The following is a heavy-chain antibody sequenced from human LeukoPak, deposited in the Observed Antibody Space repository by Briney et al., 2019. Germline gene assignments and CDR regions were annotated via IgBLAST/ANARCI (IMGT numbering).Heavy chain of an antibody. D-gene: IGHD4-11*01. J-gene: IGHJ6*03. Sequence: ASVKVSFKASGYIFTNYYMHWVRQAPRQGLEWLGIINPSGGSTTYAQKFQGRVTMTSDMSTNTAYMELSSLISEDTAVYYCTRDPGLTNFYYYMDVWGKGTTVTVSS. CDR1: GYIFTNYY. CDR3: TRDPGLTNFYYYMDV. CDR2: INPSGGST. V-gene: IGHV1-46*01.